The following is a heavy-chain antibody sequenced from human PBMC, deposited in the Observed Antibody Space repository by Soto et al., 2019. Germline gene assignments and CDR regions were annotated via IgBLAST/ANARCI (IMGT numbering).Heavy chain of an antibody. CDR3: ARGWTYYDFWSGYYSPYYYYGMDV. J-gene: IGHJ6*02. Sequence: QVQLVQSGAEVKKPGASVKVSCKASGYTFTSYDINWVRQATGQGLGWMGWMNPNSGNTGYAQKFQGRVTMTRNTSISTAYMELSSLRSEDTAVYYCARGWTYYDFWSGYYSPYYYYGMDVWGQGTTVTVSS. D-gene: IGHD3-3*01. V-gene: IGHV1-8*01. CDR2: MNPNSGNT. CDR1: GYTFTSYD.